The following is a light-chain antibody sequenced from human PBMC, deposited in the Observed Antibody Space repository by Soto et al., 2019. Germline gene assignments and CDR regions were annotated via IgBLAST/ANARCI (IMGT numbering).Light chain of an antibody. CDR2: GAS. Sequence: EIVLTQSPGTLSLSPGEIATLSFRASQSVSSSYLAWYQQKPGQAPRLLIYGASSRATGIPDRFSGSGSGTDFTLTISRLEPEDFAVYYCQQYGSSPWMFGQGTKVDIK. J-gene: IGKJ1*01. V-gene: IGKV3-20*01. CDR3: QQYGSSPWM. CDR1: QSVSSSY.